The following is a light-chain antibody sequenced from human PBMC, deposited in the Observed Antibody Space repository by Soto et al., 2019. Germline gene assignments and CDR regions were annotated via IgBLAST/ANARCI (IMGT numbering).Light chain of an antibody. Sequence: EIVVTQSPATLSVSPGERATLSCRASQSVRSKLAWYKHIPGQAPRLLIYGATTRATGIPTRYSGSESGTQFPLPHGIVQSEDVAVDCCLQYYGWRQRFGEGPKVEIK. J-gene: IGKJ1*01. V-gene: IGKV3-15*01. CDR2: GAT. CDR1: QSVRSK. CDR3: LQYYGWRQR.